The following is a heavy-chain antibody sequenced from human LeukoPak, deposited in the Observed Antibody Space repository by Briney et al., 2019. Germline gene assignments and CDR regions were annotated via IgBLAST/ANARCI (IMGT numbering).Heavy chain of an antibody. D-gene: IGHD6-19*01. CDR3: AKDRRMGGSGSRYFQH. CDR1: EFTFGSSA. CDR2: ISGSGGSA. J-gene: IGHJ1*01. Sequence: GGSLRLSCAASEFTFGSSAMTWVRQAPGKGLEWVSAISGSGGSAYYADSVKGRFTISRDNSKNTLYLQMNSLRAEDTAVYHCAKDRRMGGSGSRYFQHWGQGTLVTVSS. V-gene: IGHV3-23*01.